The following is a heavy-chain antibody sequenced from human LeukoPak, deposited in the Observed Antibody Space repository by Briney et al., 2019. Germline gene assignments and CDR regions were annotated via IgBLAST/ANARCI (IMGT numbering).Heavy chain of an antibody. CDR3: ARQPDSRGSPLY. J-gene: IGHJ4*02. CDR1: GYIFNSYW. Sequence: GESLKISCKGSGYIFNSYWIGWGRQMPRKVLEWMGIIYPGDSDTRYSPSFQGQVTISADKSISTAYLQWSSLKASDTAMYYCARQPDSRGSPLYWGQGTLVTVSS. V-gene: IGHV5-51*01. CDR2: IYPGDSDT. D-gene: IGHD3-22*01.